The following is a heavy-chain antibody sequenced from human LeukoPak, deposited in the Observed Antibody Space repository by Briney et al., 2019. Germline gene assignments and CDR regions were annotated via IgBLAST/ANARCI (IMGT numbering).Heavy chain of an antibody. J-gene: IGHJ6*03. CDR3: ARGDCSSTICYSPMDV. V-gene: IGHV4-34*01. D-gene: IGHD2-2*01. Sequence: PSETLSLTCGVYGGSFSGCYWGWIRQPPGKGLEWMGSIYRSGSTNYNPSLKSRVTISVDTSENQFSLKVTSVTAADTAVYYCARGDCSSTICYSPMDVWGKGTTVTVSS. CDR1: GGSFSGCY. CDR2: IYRSGST.